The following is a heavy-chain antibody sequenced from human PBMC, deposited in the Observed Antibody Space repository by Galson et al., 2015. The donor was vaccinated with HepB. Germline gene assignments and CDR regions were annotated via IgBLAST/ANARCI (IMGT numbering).Heavy chain of an antibody. J-gene: IGHJ4*02. CDR1: GFTFSSYA. CDR2: ISSNGGST. D-gene: IGHD6-19*01. CDR3: AKDQRIAVAGIDY. Sequence: SLRLSCAASGFTFSSYAMHWVRQAPGKGLEYVSAISSNGGSTYYADSVKGRFTISRDNSKNTLYLQMNSLRAEDTAVYYCAKDQRIAVAGIDYWGQGTLVTVSS. V-gene: IGHV3-64*04.